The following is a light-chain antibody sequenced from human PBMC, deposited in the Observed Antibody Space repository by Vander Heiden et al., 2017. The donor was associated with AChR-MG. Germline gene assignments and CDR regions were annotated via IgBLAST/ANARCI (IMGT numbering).Light chain of an antibody. J-gene: IGLJ2*01. V-gene: IGLV1-51*01. CDR3: GTWDSSLNEAV. CDR2: DNS. Sequence: QFVFTQPPSVSAAPGQKVTISCSGSSSNIWSHFVSWYQQFPGTAPKLLIFDNSERPSGIPDRFSGSKSGTSATLGITGLQTGDEAVYYCGTWDSSLNEAVFGGGTKL. CDR1: SSNIWSHF.